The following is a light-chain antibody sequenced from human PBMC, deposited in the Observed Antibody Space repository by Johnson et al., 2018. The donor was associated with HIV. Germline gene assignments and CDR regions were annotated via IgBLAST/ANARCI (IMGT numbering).Light chain of an antibody. V-gene: IGLV1-51*02. CDR3: GTWDTSLRAV. Sequence: QSVLTQPPSVSAAPGQKVTISCSGSSSNIGRNYVSWFQQLPGTAPKLLICENDKRPSGIPDRFSGSKSGTSATLGITGLQTGDEADYYCGTWDTSLRAVFGTGTKVTVL. CDR1: SSNIGRNY. CDR2: END. J-gene: IGLJ1*01.